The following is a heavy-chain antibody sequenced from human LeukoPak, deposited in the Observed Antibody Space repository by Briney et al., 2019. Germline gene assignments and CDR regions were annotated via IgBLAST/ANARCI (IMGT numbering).Heavy chain of an antibody. CDR2: ISYDGSNK. CDR1: RFNFRNYG. V-gene: IGHV3-30*18. J-gene: IGHJ4*02. CDR3: AKVKVNYDSSGYLYFDY. Sequence: GGSLRLSCVASRFNFRNYGVHWVRQAPGKGLEWVAVISYDGSNKYYADSVKGRFTISRDNSKNTLYLQMNNLRAEDTAVYYCAKVKVNYDSSGYLYFDYWGQGTLVTVSS. D-gene: IGHD3-22*01.